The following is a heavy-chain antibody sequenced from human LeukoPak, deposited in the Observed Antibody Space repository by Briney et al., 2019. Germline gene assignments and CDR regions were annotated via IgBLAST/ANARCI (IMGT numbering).Heavy chain of an antibody. V-gene: IGHV3-11*06. CDR2: ISPSSSYT. Sequence: SGGSLRLSCAASGFTFSDYYMSWIRQAPGKGLEWVSYISPSSSYTNYADSVKGRFTISRDNAKNLLYLQMHSLRAEDTAVYYCARDPPFIIGTTFFDYWGQGTLVTVSS. CDR3: ARDPPFIIGTTFFDY. D-gene: IGHD1-20*01. J-gene: IGHJ4*02. CDR1: GFTFSDYY.